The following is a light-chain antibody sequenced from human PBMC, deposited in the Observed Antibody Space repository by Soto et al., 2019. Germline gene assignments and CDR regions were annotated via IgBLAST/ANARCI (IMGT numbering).Light chain of an antibody. CDR3: LQFFSLPWT. V-gene: IGKV4-1*01. J-gene: IGKJ1*01. Sequence: DIVLTQSPDSLGVYPGGRATVKCASSQSLFYRPNNRSLLTWYQQRPGQPPRPLLFWAVVRDSGVPERFAGVDSATDFSLTIDNLQTEDVGIYFCLQFFSLPWTFGQGTRVDMK. CDR2: WAV. CDR1: QSLFYRPNNRSL.